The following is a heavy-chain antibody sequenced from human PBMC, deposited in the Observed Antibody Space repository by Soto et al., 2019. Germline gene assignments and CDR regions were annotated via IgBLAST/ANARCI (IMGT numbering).Heavy chain of an antibody. CDR3: ARDRDRHSSGLPSFDP. Sequence: SETLSLTCSVSCGSVSNYYWSWVRQPPGKRLEWIGYIYYTGTHDYNPSLRGRATISVDTSKDQFSLKLTSVTAADTAVYYCARDRDRHSSGLPSFDPWGQGILVTVS. D-gene: IGHD3-22*01. CDR2: IYYTGTH. CDR1: CGSVSNYY. V-gene: IGHV4-59*02. J-gene: IGHJ5*02.